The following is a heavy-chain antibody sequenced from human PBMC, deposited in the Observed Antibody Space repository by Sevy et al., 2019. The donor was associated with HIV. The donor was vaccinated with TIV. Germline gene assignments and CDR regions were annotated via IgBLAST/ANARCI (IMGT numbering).Heavy chain of an antibody. CDR2: IWYDGSNK. D-gene: IGHD6-6*01. CDR1: GFTFSSYG. V-gene: IGHV3-33*01. J-gene: IGHJ6*02. CDR3: ARGLAALPGYYYGMDV. Sequence: GGSLRLSCAASGFTFSSYGMHWVRQAPAKGLEWVAVIWYDGSNKYYADSVKGRVTISRDNSMNTLFLQMNSLRDEDTAVYYCARGLAALPGYYYGMDVWGQGTTVTVSS.